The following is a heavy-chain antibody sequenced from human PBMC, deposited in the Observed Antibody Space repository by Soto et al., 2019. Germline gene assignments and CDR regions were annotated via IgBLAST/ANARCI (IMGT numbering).Heavy chain of an antibody. CDR1: GYGFANFW. CDR3: ARRQTYYFDQ. CDR2: IYPSDSDT. V-gene: IGHV5-51*01. J-gene: IGHJ4*02. Sequence: GESLTLSCKGSGYGFANFWTAWVRQMPGKGLEWMGSIYPSDSDTRYSPSFQGQVTISADKSISTAYLQWSSLQASDTAMYFCARRQTYYFDQWGQGTLVTVSS.